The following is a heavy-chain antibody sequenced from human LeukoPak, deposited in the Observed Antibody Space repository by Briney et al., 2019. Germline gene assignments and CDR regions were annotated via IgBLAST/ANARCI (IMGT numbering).Heavy chain of an antibody. CDR2: IYYSGST. Sequence: SETLSLTCTVSGYSISSGYYWSWIRQPPGKGLEWIGYIYYSGSTNYSPSLKSRVTISVDTSKNQFSLKLSSVTAADTAVYYCARDRFGELDVWGKGTTVTISS. V-gene: IGHV4-61*01. D-gene: IGHD3-10*01. CDR1: GYSISSGYY. CDR3: ARDRFGELDV. J-gene: IGHJ6*04.